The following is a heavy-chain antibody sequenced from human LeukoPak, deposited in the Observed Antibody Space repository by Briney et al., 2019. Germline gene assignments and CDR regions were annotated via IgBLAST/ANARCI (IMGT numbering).Heavy chain of an antibody. CDR3: AKRGQQWLAEFDY. J-gene: IGHJ4*02. V-gene: IGHV3-48*02. Sequence: GGSLRLSCAASGFTFSSYSMNWVRQAPGKGLEWVSHITASGTAMFYADSVKGRFTISRDNAKNSLYLQMNSLRDEDTAVYYCAKRGQQWLAEFDYWGQGTLVTVSS. D-gene: IGHD6-19*01. CDR2: ITASGTAM. CDR1: GFTFSSYS.